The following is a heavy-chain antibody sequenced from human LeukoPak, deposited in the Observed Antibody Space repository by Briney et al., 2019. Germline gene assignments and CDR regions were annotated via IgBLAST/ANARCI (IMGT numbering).Heavy chain of an antibody. CDR1: GFTFSRYW. V-gene: IGHV3-7*01. CDR3: ARDYGGSSPFDY. D-gene: IGHD4-23*01. J-gene: IGHJ4*02. Sequence: QLGGSLRLSCAASGFTFSRYWMSWVRQAPGKGLEWVANIKQDESEKYYVDSVKGRFTISRDNAKNSLYLHMNSLRAEDTAVYYCARDYGGSSPFDYWGQGTLVTVSS. CDR2: IKQDESEK.